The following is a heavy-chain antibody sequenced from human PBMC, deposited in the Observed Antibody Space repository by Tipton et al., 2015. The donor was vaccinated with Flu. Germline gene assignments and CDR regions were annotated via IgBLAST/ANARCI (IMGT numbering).Heavy chain of an antibody. V-gene: IGHV3-23*01. CDR2: ISGSGGST. J-gene: IGHJ6*02. CDR3: AKYSGGDFWSYYYYGMDV. Sequence: SLRLSCAASGFTFSSYPMSWVRQAPGKGLEWVSAISGSGGSTYYADSVKGRFTISRDNSKNTLYLQMNSLRAEDTAVYYCAKYSGGDFWSYYYYGMDVWGQGTTVTVSS. D-gene: IGHD3-3*01. CDR1: GFTFSSYP.